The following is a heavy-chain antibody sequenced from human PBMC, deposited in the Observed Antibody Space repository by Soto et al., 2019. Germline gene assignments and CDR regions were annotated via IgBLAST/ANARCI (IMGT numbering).Heavy chain of an antibody. D-gene: IGHD2-21*01. V-gene: IGHV3-7*01. CDR1: GFTFSSYS. CDR3: ARSLKGYSGFDY. J-gene: IGHJ4*02. CDR2: IKQDGSEK. Sequence: GGSLRLSCAASGFTFSSYSMNWVRQAPGKGLEWVANIKQDGSEKYYVDSVRGRFTISRDNAENSLYLQMNSLRAEDTAVYYCARSLKGYSGFDYWGQGALVTVSS.